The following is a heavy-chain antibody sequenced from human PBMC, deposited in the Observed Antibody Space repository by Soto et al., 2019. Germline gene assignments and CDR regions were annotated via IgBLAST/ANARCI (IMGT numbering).Heavy chain of an antibody. Sequence: SETLSLTCAVSGGSISSPNLWTWVRQLPGKGLEWIGEIYHIGSTTFNPSLKSRVTVSVDKSKNHFSLKLSSVTAADTAVYYCARSPRSIAAGVIYFWGQGILVTVSS. J-gene: IGHJ4*01. V-gene: IGHV4-4*02. CDR2: IYHIGST. CDR1: GGSISSPNL. D-gene: IGHD6-13*01. CDR3: ARSPRSIAAGVIYF.